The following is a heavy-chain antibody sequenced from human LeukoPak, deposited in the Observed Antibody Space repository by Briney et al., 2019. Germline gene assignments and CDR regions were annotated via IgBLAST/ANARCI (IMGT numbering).Heavy chain of an antibody. V-gene: IGHV3-48*01. CDR1: GFTFSSYS. Sequence: PGGSLRLSCAASGFTFSSYSMNWVRQAPGKGLEWVSYISSSSCTIYYADSVKGRFTISRENAKKSLYLQMNSLRAEDTAVYYCARADYDYVWGSYHYFDYWGQGTLVTVSS. J-gene: IGHJ4*02. CDR2: ISSSSCTI. CDR3: ARADYDYVWGSYHYFDY. D-gene: IGHD3-16*02.